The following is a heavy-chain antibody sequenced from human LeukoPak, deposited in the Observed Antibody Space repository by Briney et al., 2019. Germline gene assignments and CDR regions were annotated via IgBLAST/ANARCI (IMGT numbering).Heavy chain of an antibody. Sequence: GGSLRLSCAASAFTFSTSGMHWVRQAPGKGLEWVAFIWSDGSNEYYADSVKGRFTISRDNSKNTLYLQMNSLRAEDTAVYYCAREGGSYHYFDYWGQGTLVTVSS. CDR2: IWSDGSNE. CDR1: AFTFSTSG. CDR3: AREGGSYHYFDY. D-gene: IGHD1-26*01. J-gene: IGHJ4*02. V-gene: IGHV3-33*01.